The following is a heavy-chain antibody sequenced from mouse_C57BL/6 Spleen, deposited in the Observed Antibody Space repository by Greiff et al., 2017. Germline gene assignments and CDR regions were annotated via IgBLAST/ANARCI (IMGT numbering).Heavy chain of an antibody. V-gene: IGHV2-3*01. J-gene: IGHJ3*01. Sequence: VKVVESGPGLVAPSQSLSITCTVSGFSFTSYGVSWVRQPPGKGLEWLGVIWGDGSTNYHSALISRLSISNDNSKSQVFLKLNSLHTDDTATYYCAKGGDYDAGDWFAYWGQGTLVTVSA. D-gene: IGHD2-4*01. CDR2: IWGDGST. CDR1: GFSFTSYG. CDR3: AKGGDYDAGDWFAY.